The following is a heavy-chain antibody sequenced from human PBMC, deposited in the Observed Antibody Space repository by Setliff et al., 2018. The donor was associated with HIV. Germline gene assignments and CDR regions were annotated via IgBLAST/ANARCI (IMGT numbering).Heavy chain of an antibody. J-gene: IGHJ4*02. CDR2: IYYTGST. CDR3: ARHVGYSSSSLDY. V-gene: IGHV4-39*01. D-gene: IGHD6-6*01. CDR1: GASIARSDYY. Sequence: LSLTCTVSGASIARSDYYWGWIRQPPGKGLEWIGSIYYTGSTYLNPSLKSRVTISVDTSKSQFSLKLNSVTAADTAVYYCARHVGYSSSSLDYWGQGTLVTVPQ.